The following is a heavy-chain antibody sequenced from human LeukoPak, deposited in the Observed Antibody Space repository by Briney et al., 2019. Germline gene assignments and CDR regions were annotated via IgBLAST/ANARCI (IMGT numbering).Heavy chain of an antibody. CDR1: GFTFSTYA. CDR2: ISSSSSYI. Sequence: PGRSLTLSCAASGFTFSTYAMHWVRQAPGKGLECVSSISSSSSYIYYADSVKGRFTISRDNAKNSLYLQMNSLRAEDTAVYYCARGGDGYNSKGDYWGQGTLVTVSS. D-gene: IGHD5-24*01. V-gene: IGHV3-21*01. J-gene: IGHJ4*02. CDR3: ARGGDGYNSKGDY.